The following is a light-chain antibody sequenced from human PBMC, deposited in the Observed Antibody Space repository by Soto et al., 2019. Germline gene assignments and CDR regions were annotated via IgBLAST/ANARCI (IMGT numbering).Light chain of an antibody. Sequence: EIMLTQSPGTLSVSPGERATLSCRASQSVSSTYFAWYQQKPGQAPSLLIYDASSRATGIPDRFSGSGSGTDFTLTISRLEPEDFAVYFCQQYGSSPWTFGQGTKVDIK. J-gene: IGKJ1*01. CDR2: DAS. V-gene: IGKV3-20*01. CDR1: QSVSSTY. CDR3: QQYGSSPWT.